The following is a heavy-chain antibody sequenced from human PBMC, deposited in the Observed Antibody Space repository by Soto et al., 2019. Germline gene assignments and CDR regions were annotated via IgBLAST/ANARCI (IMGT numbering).Heavy chain of an antibody. Sequence: QLVGSGGGLVQPGGSLKLSCAASEFTFNTYDMNWVRQAPGKGLEWISYINSGGKTIYYADSVEGRFTVSRDNAKRSLYLQMNILKTEDTAVYFCASTAVRSSGWYDWGQGTLVNVSS. J-gene: IGHJ4*02. V-gene: IGHV3-48*03. D-gene: IGHD6-13*01. CDR1: EFTFNTYD. CDR3: ASTAVRSSGWYD. CDR2: INSGGKTI.